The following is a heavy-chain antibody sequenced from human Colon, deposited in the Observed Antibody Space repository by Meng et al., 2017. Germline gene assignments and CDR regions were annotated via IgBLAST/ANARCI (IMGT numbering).Heavy chain of an antibody. CDR1: GYTFTSYA. CDR2: INTNTGNP. V-gene: IGHV7-4-1*02. CDR3: ARDREDIVVVPAAMWGYYYYGMDV. J-gene: IGHJ6*02. D-gene: IGHD2-2*01. Sequence: ASVKVSCKASGYTFTSYAMNWVRQAPGQGLEWMGWINTNTGNPTYAQGFTGRFVFSLDTSVSTAYPQVSSLKAEDTAVYYCARDREDIVVVPAAMWGYYYYGMDVWGQGTTVTVSS.